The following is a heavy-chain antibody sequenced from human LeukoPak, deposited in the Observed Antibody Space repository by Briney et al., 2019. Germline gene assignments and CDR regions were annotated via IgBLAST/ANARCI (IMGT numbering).Heavy chain of an antibody. Sequence: GGSLRLSCAASGFTFSSYWMHWVRQAPGKGLVWVSRINSDGSSTSYADSVKGRFTISRDNAKNTLYLQMNSLRAEDTAVYYCARGPVAAARRRYYYYMDVWGKGTTVTVSS. CDR3: ARGPVAAARRRYYYYMDV. J-gene: IGHJ6*03. CDR1: GFTFSSYW. CDR2: INSDGSST. V-gene: IGHV3-74*01. D-gene: IGHD6-13*01.